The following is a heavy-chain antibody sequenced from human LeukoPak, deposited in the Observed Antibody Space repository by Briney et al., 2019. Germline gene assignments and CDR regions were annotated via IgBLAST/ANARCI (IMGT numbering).Heavy chain of an antibody. J-gene: IGHJ4*02. CDR2: IYYSGST. CDR3: ARVEVRGVLDY. CDR1: GGSISSGNYY. Sequence: SETLSLTCTVSGGSISSGNYYWSWIRQPPGKGLEWIGYIYYSGSTYYNPSLKSRVTISVDSSKNQFSLKLSSVTAADTAVYYCARVEVRGVLDYWGQGILVTVSS. V-gene: IGHV4-30-4*01. D-gene: IGHD3-10*01.